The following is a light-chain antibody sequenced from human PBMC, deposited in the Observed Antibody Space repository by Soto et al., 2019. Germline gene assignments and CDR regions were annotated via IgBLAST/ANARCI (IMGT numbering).Light chain of an antibody. CDR1: QSVSSNY. V-gene: IGKV3-20*01. CDR2: GAS. J-gene: IGKJ1*01. Sequence: EIVLTQSPGTLSLSPGERATLSCRASQSVSSNYLAWYQQKPGQAPRVLIYGASSRTTGIPDRFSGSGSGTDFTLTISRLEPEDFAVYYCQQYHNSTLTCGQGTKVDIK. CDR3: QQYHNSTLT.